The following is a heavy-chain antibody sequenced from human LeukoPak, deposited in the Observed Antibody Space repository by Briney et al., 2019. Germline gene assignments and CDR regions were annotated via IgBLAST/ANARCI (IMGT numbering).Heavy chain of an antibody. Sequence: SETLSLTCTVSGGSISSYYWSWIRQPPGKGLEWIGYIYYSGSTNYNPSLKSRVTISVDTSKNQFSLKLSSVTAADTAVYYCARDAGSRDALDIWGQGTMVTVSS. V-gene: IGHV4-59*01. J-gene: IGHJ3*02. D-gene: IGHD1-26*01. CDR3: ARDAGSRDALDI. CDR1: GGSISSYY. CDR2: IYYSGST.